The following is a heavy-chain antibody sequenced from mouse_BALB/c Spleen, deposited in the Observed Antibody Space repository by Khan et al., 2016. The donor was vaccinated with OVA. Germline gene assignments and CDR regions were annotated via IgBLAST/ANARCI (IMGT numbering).Heavy chain of an antibody. D-gene: IGHD3-2*01. CDR1: GYTFSTYW. V-gene: IGHV1-7*01. CDR2: INPTSGYT. CDR3: ARDRIGY. Sequence: VQLQQSGAELAKPGASVKMSCKASGYTFSTYWMHWVKQRPGQGLEWIGYINPTSGYTDYNEKFKDKATLSADNSSSAAYMQLSSLTSEDSAVNYCARDRIGYWGQGTTHTVST. J-gene: IGHJ2*01.